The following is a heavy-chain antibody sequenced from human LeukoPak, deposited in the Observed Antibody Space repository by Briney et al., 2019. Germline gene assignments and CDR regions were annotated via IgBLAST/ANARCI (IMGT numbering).Heavy chain of an antibody. D-gene: IGHD4-17*01. V-gene: IGHV3-30*18. CDR1: GFTFSSYG. CDR3: AKPRTVTTSEDAFDI. J-gene: IGHJ3*02. Sequence: GGSLRLSCAASGFTFSSYGMHWVRQAPGKGLEWVAVISYDGSNKYYADSVKGRFTISRDNSKNTLYLQMNSLRAEDTAVYYCAKPRTVTTSEDAFDIWGQGTMVTVTS. CDR2: ISYDGSNK.